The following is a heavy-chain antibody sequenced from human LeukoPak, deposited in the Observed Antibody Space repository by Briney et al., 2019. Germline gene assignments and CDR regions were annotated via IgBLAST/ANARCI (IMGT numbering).Heavy chain of an antibody. CDR3: AREESYYDSSGYYSWFDP. J-gene: IGHJ5*02. CDR2: ISSSGSTI. CDR1: GFTFSDYY. V-gene: IGHV3-11*04. D-gene: IGHD3-22*01. Sequence: GGSLRLSCAASGFTFSDYYMSWIRQAPGKGLEWASYISSSGSTIYYADSVKGRFTISRDNAKNSLYLQMNSLRDEDTAVYYCAREESYYDSSGYYSWFDPWGQGTLVTVSS.